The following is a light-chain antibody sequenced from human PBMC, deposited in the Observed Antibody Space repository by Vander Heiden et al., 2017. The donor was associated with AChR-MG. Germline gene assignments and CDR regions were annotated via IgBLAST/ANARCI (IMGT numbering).Light chain of an antibody. CDR3: HQDGSSPRT. J-gene: IGKJ1*01. Sequence: SVLTQSPGTLSLSPGETVTLSCRASQIISSNYLAWYQHRPGQAPTLLIYGASIRATGIPARFSGSASGTDFTLTISRLDSEDFAVYYCHQDGSSPRTFGQGTRVEI. CDR2: GAS. CDR1: QIISSNY. V-gene: IGKV3-20*01.